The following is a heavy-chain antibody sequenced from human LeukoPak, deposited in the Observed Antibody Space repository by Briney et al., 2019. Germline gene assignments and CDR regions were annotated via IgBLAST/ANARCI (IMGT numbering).Heavy chain of an antibody. CDR2: INPNSGGT. Sequence: GASVKVSCKASEYTFTGYYMHWVRQAPGQGLEWRGWINPNSGGTNYAQKFQGRVTVTRDTSISTAYMELSSLRSEDTAVYYCARGPTRKYSSSWYWFDPWGQGTLVTVSS. CDR3: ARGPTRKYSSSWYWFDP. CDR1: EYTFTGYY. J-gene: IGHJ5*02. V-gene: IGHV1-2*02. D-gene: IGHD6-13*01.